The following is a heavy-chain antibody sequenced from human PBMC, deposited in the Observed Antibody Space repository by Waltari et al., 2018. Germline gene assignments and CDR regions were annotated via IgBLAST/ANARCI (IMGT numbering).Heavy chain of an antibody. D-gene: IGHD3-10*01. J-gene: IGHJ4*02. Sequence: QVTLKESGPVLVKPTETLTLTCTVSGFSLSNTRLGVGWIRQPPGKALEWLAHIFSNDEKSYTTYLKSRLTLSKYTAKSQVALTITNVDPVDTATYYCARIPGYNGSGRYTLDYWGQGTLVTVSS. V-gene: IGHV2-26*01. CDR1: GFSLSNTRLG. CDR3: ARIPGYNGSGRYTLDY. CDR2: IFSNDEK.